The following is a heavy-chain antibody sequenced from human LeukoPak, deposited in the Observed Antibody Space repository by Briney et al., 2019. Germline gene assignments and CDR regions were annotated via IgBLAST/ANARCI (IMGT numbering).Heavy chain of an antibody. CDR3: ARSSGYYYNRLDAFDI. CDR1: GGSISSSSYY. CDR2: IYYSGST. V-gene: IGHV4-39*07. J-gene: IGHJ3*02. Sequence: SETLSLTCTVSGGSISSSSYYWGWIRQPPGKGLEWIGSIYYSGSTYYNPSLKSRVTISVDTSKNQFSLKLSSVTAADTAVYYCARSSGYYYNRLDAFDIWGQGTMVTVSS. D-gene: IGHD3-22*01.